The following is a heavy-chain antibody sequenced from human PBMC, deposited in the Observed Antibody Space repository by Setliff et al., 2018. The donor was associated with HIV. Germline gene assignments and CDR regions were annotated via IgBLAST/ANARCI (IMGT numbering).Heavy chain of an antibody. J-gene: IGHJ3*02. CDR2: IHYSGST. CDR1: GGSISVHY. D-gene: IGHD2-15*01. V-gene: IGHV4-59*11. Sequence: PSETLSLTCTVSGGSISVHYWSWLRQPPGKGLEWIGYIHYSGSTKYNSSLKRRVTMSIDTSKNQFSLKLSSATAADTAIYYCARVDRVESAFDIWGQGAMVTV. CDR3: ARVDRVESAFDI.